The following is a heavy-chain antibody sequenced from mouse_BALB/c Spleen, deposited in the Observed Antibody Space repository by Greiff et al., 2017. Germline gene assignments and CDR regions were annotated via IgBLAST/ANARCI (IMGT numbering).Heavy chain of an antibody. D-gene: IGHD2-1*01. CDR3: ARGRDGNYDYAMDY. Sequence: VESGGGLVQPGGSRKLSCAASGFTISSFGMHWVRQAPEKGLEWVAYISSGSSTIYYADTVKGRFTISRDNPKNTLFLQMTSLRSEDTAMYYCARGRDGNYDYAMDYWGQGTSVTVSS. CDR1: GFTISSFG. J-gene: IGHJ4*01. V-gene: IGHV5-17*02. CDR2: ISSGSSTI.